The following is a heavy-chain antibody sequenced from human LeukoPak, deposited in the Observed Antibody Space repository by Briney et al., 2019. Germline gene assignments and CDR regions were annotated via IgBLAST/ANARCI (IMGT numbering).Heavy chain of an antibody. Sequence: SETLSLTCTVSGGSISSYYWSWIRQPPGKGLEWIGYIYYSGSTYYNPSLKSRVTISVDTSKNQFSLKLSSVTAADTAVYYCARAQVDFWSGYFVSWGQGTLVTVSS. CDR2: IYYSGST. CDR3: ARAQVDFWSGYFVS. D-gene: IGHD3-3*01. CDR1: GGSISSYY. V-gene: IGHV4-59*12. J-gene: IGHJ4*02.